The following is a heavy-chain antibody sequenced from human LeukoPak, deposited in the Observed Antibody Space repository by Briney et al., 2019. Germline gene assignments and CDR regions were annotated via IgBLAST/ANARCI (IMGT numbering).Heavy chain of an antibody. D-gene: IGHD6-19*01. V-gene: IGHV3-53*01. J-gene: IGHJ3*02. CDR3: ARDYESSGSNGAFDI. CDR1: GFTVSTNY. CDR2: IYSGGST. Sequence: GGSLRLSCAASGFTVSTNYMSWVRQAPGKGPEWVSVIYSGGSTRYAESVKGRFTISRDNSKNTVYLQMNSVRAEDTAVYYCARDYESSGSNGAFDIWGQGTMVTVSS.